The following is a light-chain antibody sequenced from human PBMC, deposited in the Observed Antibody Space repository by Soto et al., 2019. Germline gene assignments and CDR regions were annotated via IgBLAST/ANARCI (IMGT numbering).Light chain of an antibody. V-gene: IGKV1D-12*01. CDR1: QDLSSL. CDR3: QQADSFPLT. J-gene: IGKJ4*01. CDR2: GAS. Sequence: DIQMTPSPSSVSSSIGARVTITCRASQDLSSLLAWYQQKPGKAPNLLIYGASTLQSGVPSRFSCSGSGSNFDLTISFPQPEDFATYFCQQADSFPLTCSGGINV.